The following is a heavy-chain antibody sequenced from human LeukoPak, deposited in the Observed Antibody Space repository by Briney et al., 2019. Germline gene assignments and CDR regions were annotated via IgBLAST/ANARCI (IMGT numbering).Heavy chain of an antibody. V-gene: IGHV1-18*01. CDR3: AREMWGTTLVTPFDY. D-gene: IGHD4-23*01. Sequence: ASVKVSCKASGYTFISYGISWVRQAPGQGLEWMGWITTYNGNTYSAQKFQGRVTMTTDTSTSTAYMELRRLRSDDTAVYYCAREMWGTTLVTPFDYWGQGTLVTVSS. CDR2: ITTYNGNT. CDR1: GYTFISYG. J-gene: IGHJ4*02.